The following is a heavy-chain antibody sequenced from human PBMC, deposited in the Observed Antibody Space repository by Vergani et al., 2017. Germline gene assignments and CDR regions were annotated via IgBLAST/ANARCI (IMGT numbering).Heavy chain of an antibody. CDR1: GFTFTNYG. D-gene: IGHD2-15*01. V-gene: IGHV3-30*02. CDR3: ATAGAAYCRGASCYDFFEY. CDR2: TRYDGIVE. J-gene: IGHJ4*02. Sequence: QVQLVESGGGVVQPGGSLRLSCAASGFTFTNYGMHWVRQAPGKGLEWVAFTRYDGIVEYYGDSVRGRFTISRDNSKNTLYLQMKRLRPEDTAVYYCATAGAAYCRGASCYDFFEYWGQGTLDTVAS.